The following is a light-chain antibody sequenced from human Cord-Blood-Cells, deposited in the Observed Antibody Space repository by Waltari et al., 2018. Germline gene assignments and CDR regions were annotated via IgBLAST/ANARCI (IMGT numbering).Light chain of an antibody. Sequence: EIVLTQSPGTLSLSPGERATLSCRASQSVSSSYLAWYQQKPGQAPRLLLYGASSRATGIRDRFSGSGSGTVFTLTISRLEPEDFAVYYCQQYGSSPFGGGTKVEIK. CDR3: QQYGSSP. CDR2: GAS. J-gene: IGKJ4*01. V-gene: IGKV3-20*01. CDR1: QSVSSSY.